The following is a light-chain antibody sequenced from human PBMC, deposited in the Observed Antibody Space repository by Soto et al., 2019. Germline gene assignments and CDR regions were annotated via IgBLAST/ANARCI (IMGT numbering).Light chain of an antibody. J-gene: IGKJ4*01. V-gene: IGKV1-5*03. Sequence: IQITKSPSTLSGSVEDRDTITCRASQTISSWLARYQQKPGKAPKLLIYKASTLKSGVPSRFSASGSGTEFTLTTIFLQPDDFATYYCQQLNSYPLTFGGGTKV. CDR2: KAS. CDR1: QTISSW. CDR3: QQLNSYPLT.